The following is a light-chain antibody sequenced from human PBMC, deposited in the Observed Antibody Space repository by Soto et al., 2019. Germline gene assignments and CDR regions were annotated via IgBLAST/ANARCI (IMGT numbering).Light chain of an antibody. CDR3: LQHSSYPRT. CDR2: AAS. J-gene: IGKJ1*01. Sequence: DIQMTQSPSSLSASVGDRVTITCRASQGIRNDLDWYQQKPGKAPKRLIYAASSLQSRVPSRFSGSGSGTEFTLTISSLQPEDFATYYCLQHSSYPRTFGQGTKVEIK. CDR1: QGIRND. V-gene: IGKV1-17*01.